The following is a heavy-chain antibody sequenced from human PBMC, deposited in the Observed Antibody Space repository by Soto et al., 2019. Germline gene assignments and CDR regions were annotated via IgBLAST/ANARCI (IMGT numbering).Heavy chain of an antibody. V-gene: IGHV3-33*01. CDR3: ARDYDYEANAIDL. D-gene: IGHD3-16*01. Sequence: QVQLVESGGGVVQPGRSLRLSCVASGFTFSRYGMHWVRQAPGKGLEWVAVIWNDGSKQVYDDSVKGRFTISRDNSKNTLYLEMDSLRDEDTSVYYWARDYDYEANAIDLWGQGTLVTVSS. J-gene: IGHJ5*02. CDR2: IWNDGSKQ. CDR1: GFTFSRYG.